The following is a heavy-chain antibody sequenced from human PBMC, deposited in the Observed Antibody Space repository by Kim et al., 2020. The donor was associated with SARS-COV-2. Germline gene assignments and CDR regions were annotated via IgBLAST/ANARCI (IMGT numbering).Heavy chain of an antibody. J-gene: IGHJ4*02. CDR3: VRWRATSVFDY. D-gene: IGHD5-12*01. V-gene: IGHV3-48*02. CDR1: GFTFTSHS. Sequence: GGSLRLSCAASGFTFTSHSMSWVRQAPGKGLEWISYISSDYRTIYYAESVKGRFTISRDNAKNSLYLQMNSLREEDTALYYCVRWRATSVFDYWGQGTLVSVSS. CDR2: ISSDYRTI.